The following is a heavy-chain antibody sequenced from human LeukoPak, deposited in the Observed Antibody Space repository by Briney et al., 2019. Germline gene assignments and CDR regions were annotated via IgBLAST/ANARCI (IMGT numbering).Heavy chain of an antibody. D-gene: IGHD3-9*01. J-gene: IGHJ6*04. Sequence: GGSLRLSCAASGFTFSSYSMNWVRQAPGKGLEWVSSISSSSSYIYCADSVKGRFTISRDNAKNSLYLQMNSLRAEDTAVYYCAGLVIRTYYYYGMDVWGKGTTVTVSS. V-gene: IGHV3-21*01. CDR3: AGLVIRTYYYYGMDV. CDR1: GFTFSSYS. CDR2: ISSSSSYI.